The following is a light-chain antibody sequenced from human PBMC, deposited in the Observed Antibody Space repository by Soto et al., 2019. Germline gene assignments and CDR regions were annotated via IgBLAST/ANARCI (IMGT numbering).Light chain of an antibody. J-gene: IGKJ5*01. CDR2: GAS. CDR1: QTILTN. V-gene: IGKV3-15*01. CDR3: QQYNNWPIT. Sequence: VLMTHSPSTLSVSPGDRATLSCRASQTILTNLAWYQRKPGQAPRLLLYGASTRATGIPARFSGGGSGTEFTLTISSLQSEDFAVYYCQQYNNWPITFGQGTRLEI.